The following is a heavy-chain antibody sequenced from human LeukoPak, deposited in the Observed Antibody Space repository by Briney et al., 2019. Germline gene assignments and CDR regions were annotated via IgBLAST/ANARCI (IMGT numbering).Heavy chain of an antibody. CDR1: GFTFSSYA. J-gene: IGHJ3*02. Sequence: PGRSLRLSCAASGFTFSSYAMHWVRQAPGKGLEWVAVISYDGSNKYYADSVKGRFTISRDNSKNTLYLQMNSLRAEDTAVYYCASKPLWMATIYDAFDIWGQGTMVTVSS. V-gene: IGHV3-30-3*01. CDR3: ASKPLWMATIYDAFDI. CDR2: ISYDGSNK. D-gene: IGHD5-24*01.